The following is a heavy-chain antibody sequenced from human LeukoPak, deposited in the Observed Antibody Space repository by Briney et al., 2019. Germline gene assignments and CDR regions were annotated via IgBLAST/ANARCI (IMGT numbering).Heavy chain of an antibody. CDR2: ISSSGSTI. Sequence: GGSLRLSRAASGFTFSDYYMSWIRQAPGKGLEWVSYISSSGSTIYYADSVKGRFTISRDNAKNSLYLQMNSLRAEDTAVYYCARDMYSSSSIDYWGQGTLVTVSS. V-gene: IGHV3-11*01. CDR1: GFTFSDYY. J-gene: IGHJ4*02. D-gene: IGHD6-6*01. CDR3: ARDMYSSSSIDY.